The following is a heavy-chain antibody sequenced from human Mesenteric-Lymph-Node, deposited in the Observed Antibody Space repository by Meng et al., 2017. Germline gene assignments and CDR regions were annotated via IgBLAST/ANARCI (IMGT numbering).Heavy chain of an antibody. CDR1: DGSINNFF. CDR2: IHTSGVT. V-gene: IGHV4-4*07. J-gene: IGHJ4*02. D-gene: IGHD3-16*01. Sequence: QVQLQTSGPGLVKTSETLSLNCSVSDGSINNFFWSWIRQPAGKGLEWIGRIHTSGVTNYNASLKTRVTMSVATSKNQFSLSLSSVTAADTAVYYCAREAQGGRPLDFWGQGTLVTVSS. CDR3: AREAQGGRPLDF.